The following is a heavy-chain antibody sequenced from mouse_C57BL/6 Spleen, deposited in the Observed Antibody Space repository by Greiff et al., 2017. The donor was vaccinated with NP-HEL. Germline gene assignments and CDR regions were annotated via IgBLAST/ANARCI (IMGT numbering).Heavy chain of an antibody. Sequence: EVQLQQSGAELVKPGASVKLSCTASGFNIKDYYMHWVKQRTEQGLEWIGRIDPEDGETKYAPKFQGKATITADTSSNTAYLQLSSLTSEDTAVYYWARELLGVKGRRDAMDYWGQGTSVTVSS. CDR1: GFNIKDYY. D-gene: IGHD2-2*01. CDR2: IDPEDGET. V-gene: IGHV14-2*01. CDR3: ARELLGVKGRRDAMDY. J-gene: IGHJ4*01.